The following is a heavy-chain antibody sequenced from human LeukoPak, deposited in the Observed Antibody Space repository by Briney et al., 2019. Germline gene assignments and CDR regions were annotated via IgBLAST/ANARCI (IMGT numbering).Heavy chain of an antibody. J-gene: IGHJ4*02. CDR1: GFTFSSYT. CDR3: ARGQGLKLKSGSDY. V-gene: IGHV3-21*01. Sequence: PGGSLRLSCAASGFTFSSYTMNWVRQAPGKGLEWVSSISSSSSYIYYADSVRGRFTISRDNAKNSLFLQMNSLRAEDTAVYYCARGQGLKLKSGSDYWGQGTLVTVSS. D-gene: IGHD5-24*01. CDR2: ISSSSSYI.